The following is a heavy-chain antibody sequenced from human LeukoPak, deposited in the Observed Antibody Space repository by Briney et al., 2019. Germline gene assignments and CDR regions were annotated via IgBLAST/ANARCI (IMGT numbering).Heavy chain of an antibody. Sequence: GGSLRLSCAASGFTFSSHAMSWVRQAPGEGLEWVSTVGGGDRAHVSYYADSVKGRFTISRDNSKNTLYLQMNSLRAEDTAVYFCAKLNSLIAVGGQFDYWGQGTLVSVSS. CDR2: VGGGDRAHVS. CDR1: GFTFSSHA. D-gene: IGHD6-19*01. J-gene: IGHJ4*02. CDR3: AKLNSLIAVGGQFDY. V-gene: IGHV3-23*01.